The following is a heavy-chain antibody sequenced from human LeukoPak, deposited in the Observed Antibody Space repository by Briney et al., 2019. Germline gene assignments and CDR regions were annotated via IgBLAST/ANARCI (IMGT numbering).Heavy chain of an antibody. D-gene: IGHD5-18*01. Sequence: ASVKVSCKAPGYSFPAKYMHWVRQAPGQGLEWTGWINPNSGDTTFAQKFQDRGTMTRDTSISTAYMELSSLTSDDTAVYYCARGQYRYAVDYWGQGTLVTVSS. J-gene: IGHJ4*02. CDR2: INPNSGDT. CDR1: GYSFPAKY. CDR3: ARGQYRYAVDY. V-gene: IGHV1-2*02.